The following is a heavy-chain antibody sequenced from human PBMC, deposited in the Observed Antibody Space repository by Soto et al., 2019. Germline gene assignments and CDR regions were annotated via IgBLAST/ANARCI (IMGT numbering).Heavy chain of an antibody. D-gene: IGHD2-21*02. J-gene: IGHJ6*02. V-gene: IGHV4-59*01. CDR3: ARDLWGYCGADCSPLDV. CDR2: MYNTGST. CDR1: GGSISSYY. Sequence: QVRLQESGPGLVKPSETLSLTCTVSGGSISSYYWSWIRQPPGKGLEWIGYMYNTGSTIYNPSLKSRCTLSVDTSKNQFSLKVNSVTAADTAVYCCARDLWGYCGADCSPLDVWGQGTTVTVSS.